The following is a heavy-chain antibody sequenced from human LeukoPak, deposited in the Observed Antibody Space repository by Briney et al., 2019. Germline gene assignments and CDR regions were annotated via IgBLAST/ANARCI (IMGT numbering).Heavy chain of an antibody. CDR2: VYYSGST. CDR1: GGSINSYY. CDR3: ARNFDS. Sequence: SETLSLTCTVSGGSINSYYWSWIRQPPGKELEWIGYVYYSGSTNYNPSLKSRLTISADTSKKQFSLKMTSVTAADTAVYYCARNFDSWGQGILVTVSS. V-gene: IGHV4-59*12. J-gene: IGHJ4*02.